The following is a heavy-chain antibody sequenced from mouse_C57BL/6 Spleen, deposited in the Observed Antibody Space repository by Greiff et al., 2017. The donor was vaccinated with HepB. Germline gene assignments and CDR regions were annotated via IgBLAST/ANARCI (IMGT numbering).Heavy chain of an antibody. D-gene: IGHD2-1*01. V-gene: IGHV1-82*01. CDR1: GYAFSSSW. CDR2: IYPGDGDT. Sequence: VKVVESGPELVKPGASVKISCKASGYAFSSSWMNWVKQRPGKGLEWIGRIYPGDGDTNYNGKFKGKATLTADKSSSTAYMQLSSLTSEDSAVYFCAREDGNAWFAYWGQGTLVTVSA. CDR3: AREDGNAWFAY. J-gene: IGHJ3*01.